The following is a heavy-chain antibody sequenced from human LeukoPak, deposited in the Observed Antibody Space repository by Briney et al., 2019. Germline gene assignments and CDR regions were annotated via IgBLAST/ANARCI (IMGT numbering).Heavy chain of an antibody. CDR1: GFTFPSYA. D-gene: IGHD2-2*01. J-gene: IGHJ6*03. Sequence: GGSLRLSCAAAGFTFPSYAMSWVRQAPGKGLEWVSVISGSGGSTYYADSVKGRFTISRDNSKNTLFLQMNSLRAEDTALYYGAKVVEGYYYMDVWGKGTTVTVSS. CDR2: ISGSGGST. CDR3: AKVVEGYYYMDV. V-gene: IGHV3-23*01.